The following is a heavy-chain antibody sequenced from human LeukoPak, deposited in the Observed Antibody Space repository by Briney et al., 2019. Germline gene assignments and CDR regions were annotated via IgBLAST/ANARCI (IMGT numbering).Heavy chain of an antibody. CDR2: FDPEDGET. J-gene: IGHJ4*02. CDR1: GYTFTGYY. V-gene: IGHV1-24*01. D-gene: IGHD3-22*01. Sequence: ASVKVSCKASGYTFTGYYMHWVRQAPGQGLEWMGGFDPEDGETIYAQKFQGRVTMTEDTSTDTAYMELSSLRSEDTAVYYCATVGAYYDSSGFDYWGQGTLVTVSS. CDR3: ATVGAYYDSSGFDY.